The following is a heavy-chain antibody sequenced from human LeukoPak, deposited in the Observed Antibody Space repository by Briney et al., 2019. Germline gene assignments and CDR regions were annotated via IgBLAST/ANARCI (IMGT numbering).Heavy chain of an antibody. Sequence: PSETLSLTCTVSGGSISSYYWSWIRQPPGKGLEWIGYIYYSGSTNYNPSLKSQVTISVDTSKNQFSLKLSSVTAADTAVYYCARSTYYDFWSGYPRQHYYYMDVWGKGTTVTVSS. J-gene: IGHJ6*03. CDR2: IYYSGST. V-gene: IGHV4-59*01. D-gene: IGHD3-3*01. CDR3: ARSTYYDFWSGYPRQHYYYMDV. CDR1: GGSISSYY.